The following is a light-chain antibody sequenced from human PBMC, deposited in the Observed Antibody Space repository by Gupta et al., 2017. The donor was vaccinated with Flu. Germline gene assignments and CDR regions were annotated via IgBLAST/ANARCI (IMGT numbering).Light chain of an antibody. CDR2: WAS. Sequence: DIVMTQSPDSLAVSLGERATINCRYSQNVLYISNSKNYLAWYQQKPGQPPKLLISWASTRESGFPDRFSGSGSGTDFTLTISSLQAEDVAVYFCQQYYTTPWTFGRGTSVEVK. CDR1: QNVLYISNSKNY. J-gene: IGKJ1*01. V-gene: IGKV4-1*01. CDR3: QQYYTTPWT.